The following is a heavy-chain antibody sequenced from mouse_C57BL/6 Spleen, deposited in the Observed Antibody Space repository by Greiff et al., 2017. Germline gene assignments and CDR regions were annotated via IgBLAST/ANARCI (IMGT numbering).Heavy chain of an antibody. CDR2: IYPGDGDT. J-gene: IGHJ1*03. CDR1: GYAFSSSW. Sequence: QVQLKESGPELVKPGASVKISCKASGYAFSSSWMNWVKQRPGKGLEWIGRIYPGDGDTNYNGKFKGKATLTADKSSSTAYMQLSSLTSEDSAVYFCAIDYYGSSHWYFDVWGTGTTGTVSS. D-gene: IGHD1-1*01. V-gene: IGHV1-82*01. CDR3: AIDYYGSSHWYFDV.